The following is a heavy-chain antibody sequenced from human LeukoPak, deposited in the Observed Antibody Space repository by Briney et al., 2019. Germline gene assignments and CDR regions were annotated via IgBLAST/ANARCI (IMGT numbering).Heavy chain of an antibody. CDR2: INPNSGGT. V-gene: IGHV1-2*06. J-gene: IGHJ5*02. CDR1: GYTFTGYY. Sequence: GASVKVSCKASGYTFTGYYMHWVRQAPGQGLEWMGRINPNSGGTNYAQKFQGRVTMTRDTSISTAYMEPSRLRSDDTAVYYCAREGSIWGSWFDPWGQGTLVTVSS. CDR3: AREGSIWGSWFDP. D-gene: IGHD7-27*01.